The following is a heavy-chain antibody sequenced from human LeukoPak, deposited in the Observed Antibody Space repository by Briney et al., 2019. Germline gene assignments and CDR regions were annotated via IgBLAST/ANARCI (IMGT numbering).Heavy chain of an antibody. CDR3: ARGYYDIGYSPVTTEGFDY. CDR2: INPNSGGT. V-gene: IGHV1-2*02. Sequence: ASVKVSCKASGYTFTGYYMHWVRQAPGQGLEWMGWINPNSGGTNYAQKFQGRVTMTRDTSISTAYMELSRLRSDDTAVYYCARGYYDIGYSPVTTEGFDYWGQGTLVTVSS. CDR1: GYTFTGYY. D-gene: IGHD3-22*01. J-gene: IGHJ4*02.